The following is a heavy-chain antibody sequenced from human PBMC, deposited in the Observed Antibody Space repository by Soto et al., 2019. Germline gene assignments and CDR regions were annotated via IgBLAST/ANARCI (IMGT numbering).Heavy chain of an antibody. CDR2: IYYSGST. V-gene: IGHV4-30-4*01. CDR3: VRGDPGACSSTSCSDAFDL. CDR1: GGSISSDDYY. D-gene: IGHD2-2*01. J-gene: IGHJ3*01. Sequence: QVQLQESGPGLVKPSQTLSLTCTVSGGSISSDDYYWNWIRQPQGKGLEWIGSIYYSGSTYYSPSLQRRVTISICTSKNQFSLKLSSVTAADTAVYYCVRGDPGACSSTSCSDAFDLWGRGTMVAVSS.